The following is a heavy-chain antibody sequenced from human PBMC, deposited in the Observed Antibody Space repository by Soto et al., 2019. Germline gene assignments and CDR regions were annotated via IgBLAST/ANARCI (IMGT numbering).Heavy chain of an antibody. V-gene: IGHV3-30*18. CDR1: GFTFSSYG. CDR3: AKALGELSSESYDY. D-gene: IGHD3-16*02. J-gene: IGHJ4*02. Sequence: QVQLVESGGGVVQPGRSLRLSCAASGFTFSSYGMHWVRQAPGKGLEWVAVISYDGSDKYYADSVKGRFTISRDNSKNTLNLQMNSLRADDTAVYYCAKALGELSSESYDYWGQGTLITVSS. CDR2: ISYDGSDK.